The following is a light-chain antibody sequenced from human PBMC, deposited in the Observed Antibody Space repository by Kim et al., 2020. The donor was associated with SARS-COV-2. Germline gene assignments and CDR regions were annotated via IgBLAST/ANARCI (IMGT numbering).Light chain of an antibody. Sequence: DIQMTQSPSSLAASVGDRVTITCRASQNINSFLNWYQQRPDKAPKLLIYAASTLQIGVPSRFSGSGSGTDFTLTITSLQPEDFVTYYCQQSHTAPLLTFGGGTKVDIK. CDR3: QQSHTAPLLT. CDR2: AAS. J-gene: IGKJ4*01. CDR1: QNINSF. V-gene: IGKV1-39*01.